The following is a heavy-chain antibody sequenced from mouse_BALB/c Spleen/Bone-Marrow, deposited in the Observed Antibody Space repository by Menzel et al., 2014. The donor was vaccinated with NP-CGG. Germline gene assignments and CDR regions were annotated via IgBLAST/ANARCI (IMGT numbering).Heavy chain of an antibody. CDR3: AREGYYYGSSYRNAMDY. J-gene: IGHJ4*01. CDR1: GYSFTGYF. CDR2: INPYNGDT. V-gene: IGHV1-20*02. Sequence: EVQLQESGPELVKPGASVKISGKASGYSFTGYFMNWVMQSHGKSLEWIGRINPYNGDTFYNQKFKGKATLTVDKSPSTAHMELRSLASEDSAVYYCAREGYYYGSSYRNAMDYWGQGTSVTVSS. D-gene: IGHD1-1*01.